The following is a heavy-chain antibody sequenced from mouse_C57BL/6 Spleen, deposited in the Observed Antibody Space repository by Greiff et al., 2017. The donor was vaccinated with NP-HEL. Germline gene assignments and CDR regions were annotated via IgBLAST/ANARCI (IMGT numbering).Heavy chain of an antibody. Sequence: EVKLQESGPVLVKPGASVKMSCKASGYTFTDYYMNWVKQSHGKSLEWIGVINPYNGGTSYNQKFKGKATLTVDKSSSTAYMELNSLTSEDSAVYYSYYYGGYFDVWGTGTTVTVSS. D-gene: IGHD1-1*01. CDR3: YYYGGYFDV. CDR2: INPYNGGT. CDR1: GYTFTDYY. J-gene: IGHJ1*03. V-gene: IGHV1-19*01.